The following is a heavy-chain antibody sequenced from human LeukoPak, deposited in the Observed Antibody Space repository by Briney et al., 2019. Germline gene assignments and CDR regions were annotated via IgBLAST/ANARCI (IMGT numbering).Heavy chain of an antibody. CDR2: INYDGDKK. D-gene: IGHD1-26*01. Sequence: PGGSLRLSCAASGFNFSDYWMSWVRQAPGTGLEWVANINYDGDKKYFVASVKGRFTISRDNAKNSLFLQMNSLTAEDTAVYYCGRIGYSGSSFDFWGQGALVTVSS. CDR1: GFNFSDYW. CDR3: GRIGYSGSSFDF. J-gene: IGHJ4*02. V-gene: IGHV3-7*01.